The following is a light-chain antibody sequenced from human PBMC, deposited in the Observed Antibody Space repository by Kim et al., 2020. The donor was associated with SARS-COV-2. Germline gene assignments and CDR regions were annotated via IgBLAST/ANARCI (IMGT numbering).Light chain of an antibody. Sequence: ASVGDRVTITCRASQGISSYLSWYQQTPGTAPNLLIYAASTLQSGVPSRFSGSGSGTDFTLTISSLQPEDFATYYCQQVNSYPLTFGGGTKVDIK. V-gene: IGKV1-9*01. J-gene: IGKJ4*01. CDR2: AAS. CDR1: QGISSY. CDR3: QQVNSYPLT.